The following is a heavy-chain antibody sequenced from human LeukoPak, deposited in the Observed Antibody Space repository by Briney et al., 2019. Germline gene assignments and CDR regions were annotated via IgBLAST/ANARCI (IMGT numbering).Heavy chain of an antibody. CDR2: IYTSGST. Sequence: PSETLSLTCTVSGGSISSYYWSWIRQPAGKGLEWIGRIYTSGSTNYNPSLKSRVTMSVDTSKNQFSLKLSSVTAADTAVYYCARDSRYCSSTSCRDWFDPWGQGTLVTVSS. D-gene: IGHD2-2*01. CDR1: GGSISSYY. CDR3: ARDSRYCSSTSCRDWFDP. V-gene: IGHV4-4*07. J-gene: IGHJ5*02.